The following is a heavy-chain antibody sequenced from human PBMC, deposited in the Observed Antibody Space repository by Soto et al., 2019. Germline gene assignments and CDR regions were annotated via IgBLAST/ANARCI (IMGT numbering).Heavy chain of an antibody. CDR3: VRGSDPYKCGF. CDR1: GASVNSGLYF. J-gene: IGHJ4*02. Sequence: QVQLQESGPGLVKPSQTLSLTCTVSGASVNSGLYFWNWIRQVPGKGLEWIGHVHPSENIYYNPSLKSRFTMSMDTSNNQVSLQLNSVTVADTAVYYCVRGSDPYKCGFWGQGTLVTVSS. D-gene: IGHD6-25*01. CDR2: VHPSENI. V-gene: IGHV4-31*03.